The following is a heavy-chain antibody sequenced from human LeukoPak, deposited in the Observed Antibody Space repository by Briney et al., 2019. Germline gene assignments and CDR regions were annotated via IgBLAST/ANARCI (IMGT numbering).Heavy chain of an antibody. V-gene: IGHV3-30*02. CDR2: IRYDGSNK. CDR1: GFTFSSYG. CDR3: ARDFLGSSLGHFTTHPY. Sequence: GGSLRLSCAASGFTFSSYGVHWVRQAPGKGLEWVTFIRYDGSNKYYADSVKGRFTISRDNSKNTLYLQMNSLRAEDTAVYYCARDFLGSSLGHFTTHPYWGQGTLVTVSS. D-gene: IGHD3-16*01. J-gene: IGHJ4*02.